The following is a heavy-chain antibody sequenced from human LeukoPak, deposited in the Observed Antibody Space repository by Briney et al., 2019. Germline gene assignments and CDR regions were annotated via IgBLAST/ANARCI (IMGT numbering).Heavy chain of an antibody. D-gene: IGHD2-15*01. CDR1: GFSFSAYW. V-gene: IGHV3-7*01. J-gene: IGHJ4*02. CDR3: ARFGYVAAVDV. CDR2: INPAGSET. Sequence: GGSLRLSCAASGFSFSAYWVTWVRQAPGTGLKCVANINPAGSETYYVDPVEGRFSLSRDNAKTLVYLQMNSLRAEDTAVYHCARFGYVAAVDVWGQGTPVTVSS.